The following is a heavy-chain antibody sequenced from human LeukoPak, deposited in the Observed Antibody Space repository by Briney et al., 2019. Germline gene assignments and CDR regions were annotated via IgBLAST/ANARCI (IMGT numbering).Heavy chain of an antibody. V-gene: IGHV4-59*01. Sequence: SETLSLTCTVSGGSISSYYWSWIRQSPGKGLEWIWYIYYSGGTNYNPSLKSRVTISVETSKNQFSLNLTSVTAADTAVYYCARTYSSSSSYSDCWGQGTLVTVSS. D-gene: IGHD6-6*01. CDR3: ARTYSSSSSYSDC. CDR1: GGSISSYY. CDR2: IYYSGGT. J-gene: IGHJ4*02.